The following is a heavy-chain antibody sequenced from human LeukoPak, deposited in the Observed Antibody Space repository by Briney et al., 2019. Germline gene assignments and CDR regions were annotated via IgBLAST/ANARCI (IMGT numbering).Heavy chain of an antibody. Sequence: GGALSLSCAASGFTFSSYGMHWVRQAPRKGLEWVAVIWYDGSNKYYADAVKGRFTISRDNSKNTLYLQMNSLRAEDTAVYYCARWGTAAAAHFDYWGQGTLVTVSS. CDR3: ARWGTAAAAHFDY. D-gene: IGHD6-13*01. J-gene: IGHJ4*02. CDR1: GFTFSSYG. CDR2: IWYDGSNK. V-gene: IGHV3-33*01.